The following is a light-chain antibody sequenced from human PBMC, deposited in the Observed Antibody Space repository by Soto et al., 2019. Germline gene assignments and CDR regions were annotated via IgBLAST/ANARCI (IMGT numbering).Light chain of an antibody. J-gene: IGLJ1*01. CDR2: NNN. V-gene: IGLV1-44*01. CDR1: TSNIGSNT. Sequence: QSALTQPPSASGTPGQGVPISCSGITSNIGSNTVNWYQQLPGTAPNLLIYNNNQRPSGVPYRFSGSQSGTSASLAIGGLQSEDEADYYCAAWDDSLNGYVFGTGTKVTVL. CDR3: AAWDDSLNGYV.